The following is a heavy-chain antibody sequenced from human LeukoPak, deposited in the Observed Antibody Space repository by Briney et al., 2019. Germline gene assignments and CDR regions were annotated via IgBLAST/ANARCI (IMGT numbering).Heavy chain of an antibody. CDR2: TYYRSKWYK. D-gene: IGHD2-2*01. V-gene: IGHV6-1*01. J-gene: IGHJ5*02. Sequence: QTLSLTCVISGDSVSSNSATWNWIRQSPSGGLEWLGSTYYRSKWYKYYAVSVKSRITINPDTSKNQFSLQLNSVTPEDTAVYYCARRLTQYDCFDPWGQGILVTVPS. CDR3: ARRLTQYDCFDP. CDR1: GDSVSSNSAT.